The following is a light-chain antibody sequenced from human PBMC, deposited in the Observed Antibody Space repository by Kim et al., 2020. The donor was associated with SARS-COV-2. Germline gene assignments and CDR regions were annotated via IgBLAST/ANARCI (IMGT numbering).Light chain of an antibody. CDR2: STI. CDR1: SGAVTSGNY. J-gene: IGLJ1*01. Sequence: GGTVTLTCASSSGAVTSGNYPNWFQQKRGQAPRGLIYSTINRHSSTPARFSGSLLGDKAALTLSGVQPEDEAEYYCLIYYGGAYVFGTGTKVTVL. CDR3: LIYYGGAYV. V-gene: IGLV7-43*01.